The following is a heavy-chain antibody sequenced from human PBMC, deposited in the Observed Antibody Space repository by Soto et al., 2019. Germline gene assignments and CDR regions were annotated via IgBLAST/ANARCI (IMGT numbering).Heavy chain of an antibody. J-gene: IGHJ4*02. Sequence: QVQLVQSGAEVKKPGSSVKVSCKASGGTFSSYTISWVRQAPGQGLEWMGRIIPILGIANYAQKFQGRVTIXAXRSTSTAYMELSSLRSEDTAVYYCASGEMATSLWDYWGQGTLVTVSS. CDR2: IIPILGIA. V-gene: IGHV1-69*02. CDR3: ASGEMATSLWDY. D-gene: IGHD5-12*01. CDR1: GGTFSSYT.